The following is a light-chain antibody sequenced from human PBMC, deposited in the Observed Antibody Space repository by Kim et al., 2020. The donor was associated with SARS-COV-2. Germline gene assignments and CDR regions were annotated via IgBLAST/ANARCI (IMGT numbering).Light chain of an antibody. CDR3: QQYGTSPLT. Sequence: PGERAALSCRASQSVSSSYLAWYQQKPGQAPRLLIYGASSRATGIPDRFSCSGSGTDFTLTITRLEPDDFAVYYCQQYGTSPLTFGGGTKLEIK. V-gene: IGKV3-20*01. CDR2: GAS. J-gene: IGKJ4*01. CDR1: QSVSSSY.